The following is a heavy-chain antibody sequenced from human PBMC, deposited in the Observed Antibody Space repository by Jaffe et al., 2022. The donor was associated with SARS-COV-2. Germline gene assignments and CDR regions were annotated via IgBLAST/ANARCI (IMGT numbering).Heavy chain of an antibody. D-gene: IGHD3-9*01. Sequence: EVQLVESGGGLVQPGRSLRLSCTASGFTFGDYAMSWFRQAPGKGLEWVGFIRSKAYGGTTEYAASVKGRFTISRDDSKSIAYLQMNSLKTEDTAVYYCTREIPSYDISGPYDYWGQGTLVTVSS. CDR1: GFTFGDYA. V-gene: IGHV3-49*03. CDR2: IRSKAYGGTT. CDR3: TREIPSYDISGPYDY. J-gene: IGHJ4*02.